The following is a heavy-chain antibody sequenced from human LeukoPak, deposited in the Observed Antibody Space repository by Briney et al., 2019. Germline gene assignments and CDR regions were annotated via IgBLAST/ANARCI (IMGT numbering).Heavy chain of an antibody. D-gene: IGHD3-22*01. CDR2: INHSGST. J-gene: IGHJ4*02. CDR3: ARVPRWYYDSSGYLMHYFDY. V-gene: IGHV4-34*01. Sequence: PSETLSLTCAVSGGSISSGGYYWSWIRQPPGKGLEWIGEINHSGSTNYNPSLKSRVTISVDTSKNQFSLKLSSVTAADTAVYYCARVPRWYYDSSGYLMHYFDYWGQGTLVTVSS. CDR1: GGSISSGGYY.